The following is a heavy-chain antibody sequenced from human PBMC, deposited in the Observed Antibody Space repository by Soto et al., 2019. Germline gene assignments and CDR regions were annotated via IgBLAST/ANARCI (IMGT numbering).Heavy chain of an antibody. CDR3: ARMGDVPYYYYGMDV. D-gene: IGHD3-16*01. CDR2: INGYNGNT. CDR1: GYTFTSYC. Sequence: QVQLVQSGAEVKKPGASVKVSCKASGYTFTSYCISWVRQAPGQGLEWMGWINGYNGNTNHAQKLQGRVTMSTDTSTSTAYMELRSLRSDDSAVYYCARMGDVPYYYYGMDVWGQGTTVTVSS. V-gene: IGHV1-18*01. J-gene: IGHJ6*02.